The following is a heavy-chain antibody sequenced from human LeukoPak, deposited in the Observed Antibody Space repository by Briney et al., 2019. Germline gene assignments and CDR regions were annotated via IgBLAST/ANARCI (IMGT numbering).Heavy chain of an antibody. CDR1: GFTFNNYW. Sequence: GGSLRLSCAASGFTFNNYWMIWVRQAPGKGLEWVADIKYDESDKFYVDSVKGRFFISRDNAQNSVHLQMNSLRAEDTAVYYCARDPLWFGESDYYFDYWGQGTLVTVSS. CDR3: ARDPLWFGESDYYFDY. D-gene: IGHD3-10*01. J-gene: IGHJ4*02. CDR2: IKYDESDK. V-gene: IGHV3-7*01.